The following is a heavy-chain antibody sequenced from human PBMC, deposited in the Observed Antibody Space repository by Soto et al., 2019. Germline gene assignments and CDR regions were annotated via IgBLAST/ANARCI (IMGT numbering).Heavy chain of an antibody. CDR1: GFTVSSNY. D-gene: IGHD1-26*01. V-gene: IGHV3-66*01. CDR2: IYSGGST. J-gene: IGHJ4*02. Sequence: PGGSLSLSCAASGFTVSSNYMSWVRQAPGKGLEWVSVIYSGGSTYYADSVKGRFTISRDNSKNTLYLQMNSLRAEDTAVYYCARDRGALVGFHWGQGTLVTVSS. CDR3: ARDRGALVGFH.